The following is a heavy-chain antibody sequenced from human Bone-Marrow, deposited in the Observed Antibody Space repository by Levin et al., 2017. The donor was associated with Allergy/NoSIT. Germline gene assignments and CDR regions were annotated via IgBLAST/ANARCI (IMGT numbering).Heavy chain of an antibody. D-gene: IGHD1-1*01. Sequence: GASVKVSCKASGYIFTDYAIHWVRQAPGQGPEWLGWINTISGNPMYAPDFTGRFVFSLDTSISTAYLQISRLQPDDTAVYYCATEGNDHLNDALYLWGQGTLVTVSS. CDR3: ATEGNDHLNDALYL. CDR1: GYIFTDYA. J-gene: IGHJ3*01. V-gene: IGHV7-4-1*02. CDR2: INTISGNP.